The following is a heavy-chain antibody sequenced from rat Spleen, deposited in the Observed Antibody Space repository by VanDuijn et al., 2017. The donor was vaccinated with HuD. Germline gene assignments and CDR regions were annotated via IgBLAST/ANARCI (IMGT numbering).Heavy chain of an antibody. J-gene: IGHJ3*01. D-gene: IGHD1-10*01. V-gene: IGHV5-20*01. Sequence: EVQLVESDGGLVQPGRSLKLSCSASGFTFSDYYMAWVRQAPTKGLEWVATISYDGNNTYYRDSVKGRFTISRDNAKNTLYVQMDSLRSEDTATYYCTTENYWFAYWGQGTLVTVSS. CDR3: TTENYWFAY. CDR2: ISYDGNNT. CDR1: GFTFSDYY.